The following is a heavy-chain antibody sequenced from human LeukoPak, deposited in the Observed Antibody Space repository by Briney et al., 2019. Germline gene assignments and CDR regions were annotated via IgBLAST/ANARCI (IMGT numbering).Heavy chain of an antibody. Sequence: PGGSLRLSCAASGFTFSSYWMSWVRQAPGKGLEWVANIKQDGSEKYYVDSMKGRFTISRDNAKNSLYLQMNSLRAEDTAVYYCARDFVAGSYGYWGQGTLVTVSS. CDR3: ARDFVAGSYGY. D-gene: IGHD1-26*01. J-gene: IGHJ4*02. V-gene: IGHV3-7*01. CDR2: IKQDGSEK. CDR1: GFTFSSYW.